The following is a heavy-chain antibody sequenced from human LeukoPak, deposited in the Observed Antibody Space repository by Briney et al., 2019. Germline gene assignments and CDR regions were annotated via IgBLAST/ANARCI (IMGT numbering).Heavy chain of an antibody. CDR2: ISWNSFSI. J-gene: IGHJ6*02. D-gene: IGHD3-22*01. V-gene: IGHV3-9*01. Sequence: GRSLRLSCAASGFTFDDYSMHWVRQAPGKGLEWVSGISWNSFSIGYADSVKGRFTISRDNAKNSLCLQMNSLRTEDTALYYCAKDLSSQWFTDIKHYGMNVWGQGTTVTVSS. CDR1: GFTFDDYS. CDR3: AKDLSSQWFTDIKHYGMNV.